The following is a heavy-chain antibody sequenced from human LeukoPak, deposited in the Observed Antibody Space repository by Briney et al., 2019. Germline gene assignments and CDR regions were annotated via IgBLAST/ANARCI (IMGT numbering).Heavy chain of an antibody. D-gene: IGHD6-13*01. CDR3: AREGGYSSSWYDY. Sequence: GGSLRLSCAASGFTVSSNYMSWVRQAPGKGLEWVSVIYSGGSTYYADSVKGRFTISRDNSKNTLYLQMNSLRAEDTAVYYCAREGGYSSSWYDYWGQGTTVTVSS. CDR2: IYSGGST. CDR1: GFTVSSNY. V-gene: IGHV3-66*01. J-gene: IGHJ4*03.